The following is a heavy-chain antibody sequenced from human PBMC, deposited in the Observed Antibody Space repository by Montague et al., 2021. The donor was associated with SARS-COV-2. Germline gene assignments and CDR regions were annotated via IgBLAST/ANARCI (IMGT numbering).Heavy chain of an antibody. CDR2: ISYDGSNK. Sequence: SLRLSCAASGFPFNSYAMHWVRQAPGKGLEWVAVISYDGSNKWSLDSVKGRFTISRDNSKNTQFLQMNSLTTEDTAVYYCARESRIPVIVVVITSAFDIWGQGTMVTVSS. V-gene: IGHV3-30*04. CDR3: ARESRIPVIVVVITSAFDI. CDR1: GFPFNSYA. J-gene: IGHJ3*02. D-gene: IGHD3-22*01.